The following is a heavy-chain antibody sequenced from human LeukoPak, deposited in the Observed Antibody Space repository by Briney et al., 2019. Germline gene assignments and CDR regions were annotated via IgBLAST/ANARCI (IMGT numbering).Heavy chain of an antibody. CDR1: GYTFTGYY. CDR3: ARVQAPATVTTRLDFDY. Sequence: ASVNVSCKASGYTFTGYYMHWVRQAPGQGLEWMGWINPNSGGTNYAQKFQGRVTMTRDTSISTAYMELSRLRSDDTAVYYCARVQAPATVTTRLDFDYWGQGTLVTVSS. CDR2: INPNSGGT. J-gene: IGHJ4*02. D-gene: IGHD4-17*01. V-gene: IGHV1-2*02.